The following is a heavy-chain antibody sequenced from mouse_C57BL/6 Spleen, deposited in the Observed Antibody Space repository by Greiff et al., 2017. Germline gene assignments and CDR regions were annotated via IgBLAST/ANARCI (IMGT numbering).Heavy chain of an antibody. Sequence: QVHVKQSGAELVKPGASVKISCKASGYAFSSYWMNWVKQRPGKGLAWIGQIYPGDGDTNYNGKFKGKDTLTADKSSSTAYMQLSSLTSEDSAVYFCARFRDFDYWGQGTTLTVSS. CDR1: GYAFSSYW. J-gene: IGHJ2*01. CDR3: ARFRDFDY. V-gene: IGHV1-80*01. CDR2: IYPGDGDT.